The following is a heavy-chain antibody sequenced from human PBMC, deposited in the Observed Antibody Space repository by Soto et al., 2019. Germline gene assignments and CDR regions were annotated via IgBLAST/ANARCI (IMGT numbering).Heavy chain of an antibody. CDR1: GGTFSSYA. CDR3: ARGGSEDIVVVVAVTSTNYYYYSMDV. J-gene: IGHJ6*02. D-gene: IGHD2-15*01. V-gene: IGHV1-69*06. CDR2: IIPIFGTA. Sequence: QVQLVQSGAEVKKPGSSVKVSCKASGGTFSSYAISWVRQAPGQGLEWMGGIIPIFGTANYAQKFQGRVTITADKSTSTAYMELSSLRSEDTAVYYCARGGSEDIVVVVAVTSTNYYYYSMDVWGPGTTGTVSS.